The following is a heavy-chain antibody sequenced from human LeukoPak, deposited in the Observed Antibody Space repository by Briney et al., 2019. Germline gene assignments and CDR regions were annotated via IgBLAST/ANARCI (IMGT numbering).Heavy chain of an antibody. CDR1: GFAFNDYW. CDR3: ARDRSRWSIAPDADV. J-gene: IGHJ6*02. CDR2: INSDGTRT. D-gene: IGHD2-15*01. V-gene: IGHV3-74*01. Sequence: GGSLRLSCAASGFAFNDYWMNWVHQVPGKGLMWVARINSDGTRTTYADPVKGRFTVSRDNAKNTLYLQMNSLRAEDTAVYYCARDRSRWSIAPDADVWGQGTTVTVSS.